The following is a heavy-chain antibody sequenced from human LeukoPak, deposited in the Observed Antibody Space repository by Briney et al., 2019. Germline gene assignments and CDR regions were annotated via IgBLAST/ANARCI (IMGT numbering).Heavy chain of an antibody. V-gene: IGHV3-21*01. Sequence: GGSLRLSCAASGFSFSSYSINWVRQAPGKGLEWVSSISTSSSYIYYADSVKGRFTISRDNAKNSLYLQMNSLRAEDTAVYYCARGGDHPTYLFQYMDVWGKGTTVTVSS. CDR3: ARGGDHPTYLFQYMDV. J-gene: IGHJ6*03. D-gene: IGHD3-16*01. CDR1: GFSFSSYS. CDR2: ISTSSSYI.